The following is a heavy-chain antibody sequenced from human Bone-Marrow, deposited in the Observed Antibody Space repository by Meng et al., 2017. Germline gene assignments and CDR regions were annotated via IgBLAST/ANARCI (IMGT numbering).Heavy chain of an antibody. CDR1: KFTFSSYS. V-gene: IGHV3-21*01. CDR3: ARLGVAVAAHPYYGMDV. CDR2: IGGSSGYI. J-gene: IGHJ6*02. D-gene: IGHD6-19*01. Sequence: GESLKISCAASKFTFSSYSMNWVRQAPGKGLEWVASIGGSSGYIYYADSVKGRFTISRDNAKNSLYLQMNSLRAEDTAVYYCARLGVAVAAHPYYGMDVWGQGTTVTVSS.